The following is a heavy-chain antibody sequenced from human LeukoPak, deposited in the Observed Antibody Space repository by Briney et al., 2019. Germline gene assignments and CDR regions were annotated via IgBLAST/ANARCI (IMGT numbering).Heavy chain of an antibody. D-gene: IGHD5-18*01. Sequence: GGSLRLSCAAPGFTFDDYAMHWVRQAPGKGLEWVSLISGDGGSTYYADSVKGRFTISRDNSKNSLYLQMNSLRTEDTALYYCAKDGSPNTAMVAGYFDYWGQGTLVTVSS. CDR3: AKDGSPNTAMVAGYFDY. CDR2: ISGDGGST. V-gene: IGHV3-43*02. J-gene: IGHJ4*02. CDR1: GFTFDDYA.